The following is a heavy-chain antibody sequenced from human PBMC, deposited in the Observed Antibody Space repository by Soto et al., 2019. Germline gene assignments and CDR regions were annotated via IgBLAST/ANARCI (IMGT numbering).Heavy chain of an antibody. CDR1: GGSITSWGYY. Sequence: SETLSLTCAVCGGSITSWGYYWNWIRQHPGQGLEWIGYIFYTGTTRYNSALQSRVSISVDSTKNHFSLKLTSVTAADTAVYYCAIDTKLFGVALHTGFDPWGPGTLVPSPQ. V-gene: IGHV4-31*11. D-gene: IGHD3-3*01. J-gene: IGHJ5*02. CDR3: AIDTKLFGVALHTGFDP. CDR2: IFYTGTT.